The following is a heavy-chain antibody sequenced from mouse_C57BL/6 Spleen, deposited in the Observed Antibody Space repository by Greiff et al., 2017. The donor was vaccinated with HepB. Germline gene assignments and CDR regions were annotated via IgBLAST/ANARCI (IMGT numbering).Heavy chain of an antibody. CDR2: IRYDGSN. V-gene: IGHV3-6*01. CDR3: ASEDYGSSVYAMDY. D-gene: IGHD1-1*01. Sequence: EVKLMESGPGLVKPSPSLSLTCSVTGYSITSGYYWNWIRQLPGNKLEWMGYIRYDGSNNYNPSLKNRISITRDTSKNTFSLKLNSVTTEDKATYYCASEDYGSSVYAMDYWGQGTSVTVSS. J-gene: IGHJ4*01. CDR1: GYSITSGYY.